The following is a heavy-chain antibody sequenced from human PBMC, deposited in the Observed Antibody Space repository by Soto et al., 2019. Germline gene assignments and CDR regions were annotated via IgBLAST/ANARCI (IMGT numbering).Heavy chain of an antibody. CDR3: ARWGYCSSTSCFNFDY. J-gene: IGHJ4*02. Sequence: QVQLVQSGSEVKKPGASVTVSCEASGYSFISYGISWVRQAPGQGLEWMGWLSADDGQTNYAQKFQGRVTMTTDTYTSTAYLELRSLRSDDTAVYYCARWGYCSSTSCFNFDYWGQRTLVTVSS. CDR2: LSADDGQT. CDR1: GYSFISYG. D-gene: IGHD2-2*01. V-gene: IGHV1-18*01.